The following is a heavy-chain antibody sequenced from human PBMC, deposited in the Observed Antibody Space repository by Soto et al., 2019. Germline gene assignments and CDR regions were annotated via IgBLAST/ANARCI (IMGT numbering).Heavy chain of an antibody. Sequence: SETLSLTCTVSGGSISSYYWSWIRQPPGKGLEWIGYIYYSGSTNYNPSLKSRVNISVDTSKNQFSLKLSSVTAADTAVYYCASAQLERRDYFDYWGQGTLVTVSS. CDR3: ASAQLERRDYFDY. V-gene: IGHV4-59*01. CDR2: IYYSGST. J-gene: IGHJ4*02. CDR1: GGSISSYY. D-gene: IGHD1-1*01.